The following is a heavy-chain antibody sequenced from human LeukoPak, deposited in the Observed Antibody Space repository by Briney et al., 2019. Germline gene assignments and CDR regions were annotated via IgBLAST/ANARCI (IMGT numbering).Heavy chain of an antibody. Sequence: SETLSLTCNVSGGSIDNDYWSWIRQPPGRGLEWIGYIYYSGSTNYNPSLKSRVTISVDTSKNQFSLKLSSVTAADTAVYYCARGITPDYFDYWGQGTLVTVSS. CDR1: GGSIDNDY. J-gene: IGHJ4*02. V-gene: IGHV4-59*01. CDR2: IYYSGST. CDR3: ARGITPDYFDY.